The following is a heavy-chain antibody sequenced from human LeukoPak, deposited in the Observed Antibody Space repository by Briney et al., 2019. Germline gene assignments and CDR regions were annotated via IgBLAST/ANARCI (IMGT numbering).Heavy chain of an antibody. V-gene: IGHV1-46*01. J-gene: IGHJ4*02. CDR3: ARGGTSGWRTPNDDY. Sequence: ASVKVSCKTSGYSFTSYYIHWVRQAPGQGLEWMGMINPSGGSTNYAQTFQGRVTMTRDMSTSTAYMELSSLRSEDTAVYYCARGGTSGWRTPNDDYWGQGTLVTVSS. D-gene: IGHD6-19*01. CDR2: INPSGGST. CDR1: GYSFTSYY.